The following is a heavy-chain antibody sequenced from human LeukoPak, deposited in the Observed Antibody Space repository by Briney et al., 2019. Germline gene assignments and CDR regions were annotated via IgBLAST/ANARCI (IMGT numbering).Heavy chain of an antibody. V-gene: IGHV3-21*01. CDR3: ARASKYYYDSSGYSPDDAFDI. J-gene: IGHJ3*02. Sequence: PGGSLRLSCAASGFAFSSYSMNWVRQAPGKGLEWVSSIRSSSSYIYYADPVKGRFTISRDNAKNSLYLQMNSLRAEDTAVYYCARASKYYYDSSGYSPDDAFDIWGQGTMVTVSS. CDR2: IRSSSSYI. CDR1: GFAFSSYS. D-gene: IGHD3-22*01.